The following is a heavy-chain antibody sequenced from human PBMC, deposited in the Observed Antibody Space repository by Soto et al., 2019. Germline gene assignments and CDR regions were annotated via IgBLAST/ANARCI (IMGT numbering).Heavy chain of an antibody. CDR3: AKIAGYFDY. D-gene: IGHD3-22*01. CDR2: ITGNGDTT. J-gene: IGHJ4*02. CDR1: GFTFINTG. V-gene: IGHV3-23*01. Sequence: QRLSFAGSGFTFINTGMSWVRQAPGQGLEWVSAITGNGDTTYYADSVKGRFTISRDNSKSTLYLQMNSLRAEDTAVYYCAKIAGYFDYLGQGTLVNVSS.